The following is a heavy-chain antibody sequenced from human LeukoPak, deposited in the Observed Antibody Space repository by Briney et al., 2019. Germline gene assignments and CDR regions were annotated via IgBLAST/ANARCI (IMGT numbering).Heavy chain of an antibody. V-gene: IGHV4-4*07. CDR2: IYSSGST. CDR1: SGWITSYY. Sequence: SETLSLTWTVCSGWITSYYWNWIRQPAGKGLEWIGRIYSSGSTDYNPSLKSRVTMSVDTSKNQFSLNLSSVTAADSAVYYCARARGRLLLVDYWGQGTLVTVSS. D-gene: IGHD2-15*01. J-gene: IGHJ4*02. CDR3: ARARGRLLLVDY.